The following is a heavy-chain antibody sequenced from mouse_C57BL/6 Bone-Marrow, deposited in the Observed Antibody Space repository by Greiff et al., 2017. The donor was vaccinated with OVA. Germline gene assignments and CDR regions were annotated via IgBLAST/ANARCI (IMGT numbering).Heavy chain of an antibody. Sequence: EVQRVESGGDLVKPGGSLKLSCAASGFTFSSYGMSWVRQTPDKRLEWVATISSGGSYTYYPDSVKGRFTISRDNAKNTLYLQMSSLKSEDTAMYYCARHPALPPFDYGGQGTTLTVSS. CDR1: GFTFSSYG. V-gene: IGHV5-6*01. J-gene: IGHJ2*01. CDR3: ARHPALPPFDY. CDR2: ISSGGSYT.